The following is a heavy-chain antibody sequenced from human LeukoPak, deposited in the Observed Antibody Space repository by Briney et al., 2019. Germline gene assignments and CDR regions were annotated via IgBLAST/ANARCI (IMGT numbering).Heavy chain of an antibody. CDR2: IESDGGRT. V-gene: IGHV3-74*01. Sequence: GGSLRLSCAASGFAFSIYYMHWVRQAPGKGLVWVSHIESDGGRTTYADSVKGRLIISRDNAKNTLYLQMNSLRAEDTAVYYCARGGPAGVATNDYWGQGTLVTVSS. D-gene: IGHD5-24*01. CDR1: GFAFSIYY. CDR3: ARGGPAGVATNDY. J-gene: IGHJ4*02.